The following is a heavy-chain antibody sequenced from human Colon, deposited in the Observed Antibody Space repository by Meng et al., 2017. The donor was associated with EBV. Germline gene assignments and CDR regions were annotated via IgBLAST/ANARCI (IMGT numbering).Heavy chain of an antibody. D-gene: IGHD6-19*01. CDR2: IGHSGFT. J-gene: IGHJ5*02. V-gene: IGHV4-39*01. Sequence: QSQLQASGPGLVKPSEALSLSFSVSGGSIRTSGYYWGWIRQPPGQGLEWIGSIGHSGFTYYPPSLKSRVAVSLDTSKSQFSLMLTSVTAADTAVYYCVRSSAWVRTGFDPWGQGNLVTVSS. CDR3: VRSSAWVRTGFDP. CDR1: GGSIRTSGYY.